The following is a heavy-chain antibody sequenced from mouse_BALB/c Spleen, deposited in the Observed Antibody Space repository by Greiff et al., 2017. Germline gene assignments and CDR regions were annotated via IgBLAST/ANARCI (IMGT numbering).Heavy chain of an antibody. J-gene: IGHJ3*01. V-gene: IGHV5-9-3*01. CDR1: GFTFSSYA. CDR3: ARHGDYRYDVGFAY. Sequence: EVHLVESGGGLVKPGGSLKLSCAASGFTFSSYAMSWVRQTPEKRLEWVATISSGGSYTYYPDSVKGRFTISRDNAKNTLYLQMSSLRSEDTAMYYCARHGDYRYDVGFAYWGQGTLVTVSA. CDR2: ISSGGSYT. D-gene: IGHD2-14*01.